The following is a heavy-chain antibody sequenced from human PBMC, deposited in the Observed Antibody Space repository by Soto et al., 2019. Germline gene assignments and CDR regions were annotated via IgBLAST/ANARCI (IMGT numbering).Heavy chain of an antibody. V-gene: IGHV1-69*12. J-gene: IGHJ6*02. CDR1: GGTFSSYA. CDR2: IIPIFGTA. Sequence: QVQLVQSGAEVKKPGSSVKVSCKASGGTFSSYAISWVRQAPGQGLEWMGGIIPIFGTANYAQKFQGRVTITADESTSTAYMELSSLRSVDTAVYYCARPPELTRIYYYYGMDVWGQGTTVTVSS. D-gene: IGHD1-7*01. CDR3: ARPPELTRIYYYYGMDV.